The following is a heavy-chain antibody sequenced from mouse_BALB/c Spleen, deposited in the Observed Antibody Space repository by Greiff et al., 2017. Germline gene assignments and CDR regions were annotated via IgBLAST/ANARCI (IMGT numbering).Heavy chain of an antibody. J-gene: IGHJ2*01. Sequence: VKLMESGPGLVAPSQSLSITCTVSGFSLTGYGVNWVRQPPGKGLEWLGMIWGDGSTDYNSALKSRLSISKDNSKSQVFLKMNSLQTDDTARYYCARTLDDYDEEDYYLDYWGQGTTLTVSS. CDR3: ARTLDDYDEEDYYLDY. V-gene: IGHV2-6-7*01. CDR2: IWGDGST. D-gene: IGHD2-4*01. CDR1: GFSLTGYG.